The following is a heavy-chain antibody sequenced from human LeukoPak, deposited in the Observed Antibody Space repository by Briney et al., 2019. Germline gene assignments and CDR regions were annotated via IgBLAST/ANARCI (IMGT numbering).Heavy chain of an antibody. J-gene: IGHJ4*02. CDR3: AKDPHPGIAVAGTLDY. CDR1: GFNFSSYG. D-gene: IGHD6-19*01. V-gene: IGHV3-30*02. CDR2: IRYDRNNR. Sequence: GGSLRLFCAASGFNFSSYGMHCVRQAPGEGLECVAFIRYDRNNRYYADSVKGRFTISRDNSKNTLYLQMNSLRAEDTAVYYCAKDPHPGIAVAGTLDYWGQGTLVTVSS.